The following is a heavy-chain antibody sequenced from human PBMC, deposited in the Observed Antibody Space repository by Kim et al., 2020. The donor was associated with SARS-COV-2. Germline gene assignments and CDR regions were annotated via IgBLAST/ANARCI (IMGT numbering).Heavy chain of an antibody. J-gene: IGHJ4*02. Sequence: GGSLRLSCAASGFTFDDYAMHWVRQAPGKGLEWVSLISGDGGSTYYADSVKGRFTISRDNSKNSLYLQMNSLRTEDTALYYCAKDMSDDFWSGYYDYWGQGTLVTVSS. CDR2: ISGDGGST. CDR1: GFTFDDYA. V-gene: IGHV3-43*02. CDR3: AKDMSDDFWSGYYDY. D-gene: IGHD3-3*01.